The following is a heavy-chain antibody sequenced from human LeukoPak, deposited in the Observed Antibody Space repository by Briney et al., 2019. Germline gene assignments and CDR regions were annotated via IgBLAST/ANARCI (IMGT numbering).Heavy chain of an antibody. J-gene: IGHJ5*02. D-gene: IGHD2-2*01. CDR3: ARIPIVVVPAAQGDNWFDP. V-gene: IGHV1-2*02. CDR1: GYTFTGYY. CDR2: INPNSGGT. Sequence: ASVKVSCKASGYTFTGYYMHWVRQAPGQGLEWMGWINPNSGGTNYAQKFQGRVTMTRDTSISTAYMELSRLRSDDTAVYYCARIPIVVVPAAQGDNWFDPWGQGTLDTVS.